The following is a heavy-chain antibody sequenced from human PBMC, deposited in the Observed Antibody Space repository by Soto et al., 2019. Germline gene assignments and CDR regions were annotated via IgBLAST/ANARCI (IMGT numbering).Heavy chain of an antibody. CDR3: ARVGGYSYGWTPDAFDI. CDR2: ISAYNGNT. V-gene: IGHV1-18*01. D-gene: IGHD5-18*01. CDR1: GYTFTSYG. Sequence: ASVKVSCKASGYTFTSYGISWVRQAPGQGLEWVGWISAYNGNTNYAQKLQGRVTMTTDTSTSTAYMELRSLRSDDTAVYYCARVGGYSYGWTPDAFDIWGQGTMVTVSS. J-gene: IGHJ3*02.